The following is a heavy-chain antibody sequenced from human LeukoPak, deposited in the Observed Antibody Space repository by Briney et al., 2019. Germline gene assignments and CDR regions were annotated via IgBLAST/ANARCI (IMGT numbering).Heavy chain of an antibody. CDR3: ARGNVVGATRPFDY. Sequence: GGSLTLPCAGSGFTFSNYALYWVRQAPGKGLENVAGIGSNGESTYYANSVKGRFTISRDNSKNTLFLQMGSLRAEDMAVYYCARGNVVGATRPFDYWGQGTLVTVSS. D-gene: IGHD1-26*01. J-gene: IGHJ4*02. CDR1: GFTFSNYA. V-gene: IGHV3-64*01. CDR2: IGSNGEST.